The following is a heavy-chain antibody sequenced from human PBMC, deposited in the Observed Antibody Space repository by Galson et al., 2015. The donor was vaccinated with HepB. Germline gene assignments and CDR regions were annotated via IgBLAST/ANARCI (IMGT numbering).Heavy chain of an antibody. CDR2: IWYDGSNK. Sequence: SLRLSCAASGFTFSSYGMHWVRQAPGKGLEWVAVIWYDGSNKYYADSVKGRFTISRDNSKNTLYLQMNSLRAEDTAVYYCARESYDSSGYQFDYWGQGTLVTVSS. V-gene: IGHV3-33*01. D-gene: IGHD3-22*01. CDR1: GFTFSSYG. J-gene: IGHJ4*02. CDR3: ARESYDSSGYQFDY.